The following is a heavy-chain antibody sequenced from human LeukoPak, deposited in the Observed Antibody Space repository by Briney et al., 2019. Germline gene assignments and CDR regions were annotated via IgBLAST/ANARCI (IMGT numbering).Heavy chain of an antibody. V-gene: IGHV4-39*01. D-gene: IGHD2-15*01. Sequence: SETLSLTCTVSGGSISSSSYFWGWIPQPPGKGLEWIGNIYYSGSTYYNPSLTSRVTISVDTSKNQFSLQLSSVTAADTAAYYCARGPSCVDYWGQGTLVTVSS. J-gene: IGHJ4*02. CDR2: IYYSGST. CDR1: GGSISSSSYF. CDR3: ARGPSCVDY.